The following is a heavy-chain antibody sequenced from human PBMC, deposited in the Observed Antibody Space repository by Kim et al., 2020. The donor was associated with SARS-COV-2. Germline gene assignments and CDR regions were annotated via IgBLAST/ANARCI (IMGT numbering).Heavy chain of an antibody. Sequence: KTKYSPKFQGRVTIPKEASANPAYMDLRSLTFEDTAIYYCARDMNPTVYDYWGQGTLVTVSS. CDR2: KT. V-gene: IGHV1-3*01. CDR3: ARDMNPTVYDY. J-gene: IGHJ4*02. D-gene: IGHD4-4*01.